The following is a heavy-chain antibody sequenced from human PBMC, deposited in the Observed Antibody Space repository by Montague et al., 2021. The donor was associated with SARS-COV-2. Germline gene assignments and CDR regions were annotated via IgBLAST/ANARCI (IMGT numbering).Heavy chain of an antibody. CDR2: INHSGST. Sequence: SDTLSLTCAVYGGSFSGYYWSWTRQPPGKGLEWIGEINHSGSTNYNPSLKSRVTLSVDTSKNQFSLKLSSVTATDRAVYYGARARQDVVVPALGIGAYYYYYYMDVWGKGTTVTVSS. D-gene: IGHD2-2*01. V-gene: IGHV4-34*01. CDR3: ARARQDVVVPALGIGAYYYYYYMDV. CDR1: GGSFSGYY. J-gene: IGHJ6*03.